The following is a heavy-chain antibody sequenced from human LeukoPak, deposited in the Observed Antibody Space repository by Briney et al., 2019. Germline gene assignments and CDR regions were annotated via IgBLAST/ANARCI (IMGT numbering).Heavy chain of an antibody. CDR1: GFTFSSYA. CDR3: ANALRGGVVPAASGC. V-gene: IGHV3-23*01. CDR2: ISGSGGST. Sequence: GGSLRLSCAASGFTFSSYAMSWVRQAPGKGLEWVSAISGSGGSTYYADSVKGRFTISRDNSKNTLYLQMNSLRAEDTAVYYCANALRGGVVPAASGCWGQGTLVTVSS. D-gene: IGHD2-2*01. J-gene: IGHJ4*02.